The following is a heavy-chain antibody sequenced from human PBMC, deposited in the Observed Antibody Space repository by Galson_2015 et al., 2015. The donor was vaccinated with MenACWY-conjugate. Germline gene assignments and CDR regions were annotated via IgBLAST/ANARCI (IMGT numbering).Heavy chain of an antibody. V-gene: IGHV3-11*06. CDR1: GFTFSDYY. D-gene: IGHD3-10*01. CDR2: ISSSSSYT. J-gene: IGHJ5*02. CDR3: ARDAVVRGVIGWFDP. Sequence: SLRLSCAASGFTFSDYYMSWIRQAPGKGLEWVSYISSSSSYTNYADSVKGRFTISRDNAKNSLYLQMNRLRAEDTAVYYCARDAVVRGVIGWFDPWGQGTLVTVSS.